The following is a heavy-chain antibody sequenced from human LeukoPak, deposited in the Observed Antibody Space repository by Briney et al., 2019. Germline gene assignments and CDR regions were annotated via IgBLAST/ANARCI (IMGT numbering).Heavy chain of an antibody. CDR1: GFTFSAYW. V-gene: IGHV3-7*04. J-gene: IGHJ4*02. CDR2: IKDDGSDK. D-gene: IGHD1-26*01. CDR3: ARVRWELLSILDY. Sequence: GGSLRLSCAASGFTFSAYWMSWVRQAPGKGLEWVANIKDDGSDKYYVDSVKGRFTISRDNAKNSLYLQMNSLRAEDTAVYYCARVRWELLSILDYWGQGTLVTVSS.